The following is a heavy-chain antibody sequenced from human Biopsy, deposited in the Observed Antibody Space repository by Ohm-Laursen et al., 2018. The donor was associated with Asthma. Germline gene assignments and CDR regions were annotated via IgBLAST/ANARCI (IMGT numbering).Heavy chain of an antibody. CDR3: ARDLRSDNWNPWGMDV. D-gene: IGHD1-20*01. CDR1: RFTYD. Sequence: SSLRLSCTASRFTYDMHWVRQAPGKGLEWVAVISYDGTNKDYADSVKGRFTFSRDNSQNTLSLEMNSLRVEDTAVYYCARDLRSDNWNPWGMDVWGLGTTVTVAS. CDR2: ISYDGTNK. J-gene: IGHJ6*02. V-gene: IGHV3-30-3*01.